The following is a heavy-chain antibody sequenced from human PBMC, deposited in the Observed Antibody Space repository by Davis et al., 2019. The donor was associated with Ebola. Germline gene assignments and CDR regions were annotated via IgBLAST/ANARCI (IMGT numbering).Heavy chain of an antibody. J-gene: IGHJ5*02. CDR1: GFSFSDYY. V-gene: IGHV3-11*06. D-gene: IGHD5-24*01. CDR3: AKDDGPRRLADP. CDR2: ISSSSSNT. Sequence: PGGSLRLSCAASGFSFSDYYMSWIRQAPGKGLEWVSYISSSSSNTNYADSVKGRFTISRDNSKNTVYLQLNILRPEDTAVYNCAKDDGPRRLADPWGQGTLVTVSS.